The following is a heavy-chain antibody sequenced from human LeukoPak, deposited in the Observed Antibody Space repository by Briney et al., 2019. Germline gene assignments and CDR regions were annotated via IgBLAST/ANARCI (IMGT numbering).Heavy chain of an antibody. Sequence: GGSLRLSCAASGFTSDDYAMHWVRQAPGKGLEWVSGISWNSGSIGYADSVKGRFTISRDNAKNSLYLQMNSLRAEDTALYYCAKEHKGSYGDSRLTAVYWGQGTLVTLSS. CDR3: AKEHKGSYGDSRLTAVY. D-gene: IGHD4-17*01. V-gene: IGHV3-9*02. J-gene: IGHJ4*02. CDR1: GFTSDDYA. CDR2: ISWNSGSI.